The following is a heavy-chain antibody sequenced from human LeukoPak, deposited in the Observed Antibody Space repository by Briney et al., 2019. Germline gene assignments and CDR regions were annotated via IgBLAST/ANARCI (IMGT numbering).Heavy chain of an antibody. CDR2: IKQDGSNK. CDR1: GFTLTSHW. V-gene: IGHV3-7*01. Sequence: GGSLRLSCAASGFTLTSHWMSWVRQAPGKGLEWVANIKQDGSNKYYPDSVKGRFTIARDNAKKSLYLQMNSLRAEDTAVYYCARPVYFAADYWGQGTLVTVCS. D-gene: IGHD5/OR15-5a*01. CDR3: ARPVYFAADY. J-gene: IGHJ4*02.